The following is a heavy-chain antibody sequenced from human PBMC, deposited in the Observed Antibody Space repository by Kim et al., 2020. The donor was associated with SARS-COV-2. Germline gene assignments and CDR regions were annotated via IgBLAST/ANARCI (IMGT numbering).Heavy chain of an antibody. CDR1: GYSFTSYW. J-gene: IGHJ5*02. CDR3: ARHERGYNNRGWFDP. Sequence: GESLKISCKGSGYSFTSYWISWVRQMPGKGLEWMGRIDPSDSYTNYSPSFQGHVTISADKSISTAYLQWSSLKASDTAMYYCARHERGYNNRGWFDPWGQGTLVTVSS. D-gene: IGHD5-12*01. V-gene: IGHV5-10-1*01. CDR2: IDPSDSYT.